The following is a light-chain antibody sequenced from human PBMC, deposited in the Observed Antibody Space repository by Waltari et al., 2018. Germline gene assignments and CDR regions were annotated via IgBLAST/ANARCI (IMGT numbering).Light chain of an antibody. CDR2: AAS. J-gene: IGKJ1*01. V-gene: IGKV3-15*01. CDR3: QQYNDWPRT. CDR1: QSVSIN. Sequence: EVVMTQSPATLSLSPGERATLSCRPSQSVSINFDWYHQKPGQAPRLLIYAASTRAPGVPARFSGSGSGTEFTLTISSLQSEDFAVYYCQQYNDWPRTFGHGTKVEIK.